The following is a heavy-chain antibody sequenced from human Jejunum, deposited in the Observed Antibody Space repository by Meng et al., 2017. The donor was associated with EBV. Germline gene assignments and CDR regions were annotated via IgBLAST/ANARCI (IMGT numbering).Heavy chain of an antibody. CDR1: EFTFXSYA. D-gene: IGHD6-13*01. CDR3: AKPAGRLSGFSSSWTNWFDP. J-gene: IGHJ5*02. Sequence: EVQLLEAXGGLVQPXXFPXXXXXXTEFTFXSYAMSWVRQAPGKGLEWVSTITGSAATTYYADSVKGRFTISRDNSKSMLYLQLSSLRADDTAVYYCAKPAGRLSGFSSSWTNWFDPWGQGTLVTVSS. V-gene: IGHV3-23*01. CDR2: ITGSAATT.